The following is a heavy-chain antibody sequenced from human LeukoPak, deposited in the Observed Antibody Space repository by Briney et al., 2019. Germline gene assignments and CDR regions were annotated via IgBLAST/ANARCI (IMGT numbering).Heavy chain of an antibody. V-gene: IGHV6-1*01. CDR1: GDSVSSNSAA. D-gene: IGHD6-19*01. J-gene: IGHJ4*02. Sequence: SQTLSLTCAISGDSVSSNSAAWNWIRQSPSRGLEWLGRTFYRSKWYNDYVASVEGRITINPDTSKKQFSLQLNSVTPEDTAVYYCAREEYSSVWSFDYWSQGSLVTVSS. CDR3: AREEYSSVWSFDY. CDR2: TFYRSKWYN.